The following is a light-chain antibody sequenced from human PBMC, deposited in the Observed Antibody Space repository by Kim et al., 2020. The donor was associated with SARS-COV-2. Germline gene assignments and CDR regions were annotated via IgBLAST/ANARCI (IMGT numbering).Light chain of an antibody. J-gene: IGLJ1*01. CDR2: GKN. Sequence: SSELTQDPAVSVALGQTIRITCQGDSLRTYFASWYQQKPGQAPVLVLYGKNNRPSGIPDRFSASTSGNTASLTITGAKAEDEADYYCNSRDSSAKRYVFGSGTKVTVL. CDR1: SLRTYF. CDR3: NSRDSSAKRYV. V-gene: IGLV3-19*01.